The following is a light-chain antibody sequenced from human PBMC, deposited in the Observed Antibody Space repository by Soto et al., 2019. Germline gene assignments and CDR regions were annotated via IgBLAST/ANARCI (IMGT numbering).Light chain of an antibody. CDR3: QQYGTAPWT. J-gene: IGKJ1*01. V-gene: IGKV3-20*01. CDR1: QSVSSN. CDR2: GAY. Sequence: EIVMTQSPPTLSVSPGERATLSCRASQSVSSNLAWYQQKPGQAPRLLLYGAYNRATGIPDGFSGSGSGTDFTLTISRLEPEDFAVYYCQQYGTAPWTFGQGTKVDIK.